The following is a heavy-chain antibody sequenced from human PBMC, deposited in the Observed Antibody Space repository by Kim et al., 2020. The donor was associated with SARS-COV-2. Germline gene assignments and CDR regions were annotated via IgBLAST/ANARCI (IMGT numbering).Heavy chain of an antibody. J-gene: IGHJ4*02. V-gene: IGHV1-3*01. CDR3: ARDLESYYDSSGNY. Sequence: SPKFQGRVTITRDTSASTAYMELSSLRSEDTVVYYCARDLESYYDSSGNYWGQGTLVTVSS. D-gene: IGHD3-22*01.